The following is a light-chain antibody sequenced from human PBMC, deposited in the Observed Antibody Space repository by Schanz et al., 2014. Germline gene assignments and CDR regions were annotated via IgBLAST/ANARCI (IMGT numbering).Light chain of an antibody. Sequence: QSVLTQPPSVSGAPGQRVTISCTGSSPNIGALYDVHWYQQLPGTAPKLLIYGNSNRPSGVPDRFSGSKSGTSASLAITGLQAEDAADYYCQSYDSSLRGVFGGGTKLTVL. CDR3: QSYDSSLRGV. V-gene: IGLV1-40*01. CDR1: SPNIGALYD. CDR2: GNS. J-gene: IGLJ3*02.